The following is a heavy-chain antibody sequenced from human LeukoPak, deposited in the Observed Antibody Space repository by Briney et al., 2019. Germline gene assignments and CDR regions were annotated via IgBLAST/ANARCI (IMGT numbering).Heavy chain of an antibody. J-gene: IGHJ4*02. CDR3: ARVVAAAGTLDY. Sequence: GGSLRLSCSASGFTFSSYAMSWVRQAPGKGLEWVSSISGSGVTTYYADSVKGRFTISRDNSKNTLYLQMNSLRAEDTAVYYCARVVAAAGTLDYWGQGTLVTVSS. CDR1: GFTFSSYA. D-gene: IGHD6-13*01. CDR2: ISGSGVTT. V-gene: IGHV3-23*01.